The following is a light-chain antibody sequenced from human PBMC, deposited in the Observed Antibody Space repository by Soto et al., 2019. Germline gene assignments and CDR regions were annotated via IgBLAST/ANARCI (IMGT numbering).Light chain of an antibody. J-gene: IGLJ2*01. CDR2: EDS. V-gene: IGLV3-10*01. CDR1: ALPKKY. Sequence: SSELTQPPSVSVSPGQTARLTCSGDALPKKYAYWYQQKSRQAPVLVVYEDSKRPSGIPERFSGSSSGTMATLTISGAQVEDESDYYCYSTDSSGNHRVFGGGTKLTVL. CDR3: YSTDSSGNHRV.